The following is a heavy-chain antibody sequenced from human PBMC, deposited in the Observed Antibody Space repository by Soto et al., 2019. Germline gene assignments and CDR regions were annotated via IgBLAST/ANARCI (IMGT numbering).Heavy chain of an antibody. CDR1: GFTFSSYA. V-gene: IGHV3-23*01. Sequence: EVQLLESGGGLVQPGGSLRLSCAASGFTFSSYAMSWVRQAPGKGLEWVSAISGSGGSTYYADSVKGRFTISRDNSKNTLYLQMNSLRAEDTAVYYCAKVRGEARRRVATMVRGVITRSDYYYGMDVWGQGTTVTVSS. CDR2: ISGSGGST. D-gene: IGHD3-10*01. CDR3: AKVRGEARRRVATMVRGVITRSDYYYGMDV. J-gene: IGHJ6*02.